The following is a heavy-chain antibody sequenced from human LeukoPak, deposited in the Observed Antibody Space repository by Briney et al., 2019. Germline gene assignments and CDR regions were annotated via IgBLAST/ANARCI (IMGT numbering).Heavy chain of an antibody. CDR1: GGTFSSYA. Sequence: SVQVSRQASGGTFSSYAISWVRQAPGQGLEWMGGIIPIFGTANYAQKFQGRVTITTDESTSTAYMELSSLRSEDTAVYYCARVEQLVRGRDHDYYYYYMDVWGKGTTVTVSS. D-gene: IGHD6-6*01. CDR2: IIPIFGTA. V-gene: IGHV1-69*05. CDR3: ARVEQLVRGRDHDYYYYYMDV. J-gene: IGHJ6*03.